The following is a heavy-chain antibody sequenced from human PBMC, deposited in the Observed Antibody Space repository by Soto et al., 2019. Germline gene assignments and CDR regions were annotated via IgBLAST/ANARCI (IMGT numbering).Heavy chain of an antibody. CDR3: AREVRVLEWSLYYYYYGMDV. Sequence: GSLRLSCAASGFTFSSYWMSWVRQAPGKGLEWVANIKQDGSEKYYVDSVKGRFTISRDNAKNSLYLQMNSLRAEDTAVYYCAREVRVLEWSLYYYYYGMDVWGQGTKVTVSS. D-gene: IGHD3-3*01. CDR2: IKQDGSEK. CDR1: GFTFSSYW. V-gene: IGHV3-7*03. J-gene: IGHJ6*02.